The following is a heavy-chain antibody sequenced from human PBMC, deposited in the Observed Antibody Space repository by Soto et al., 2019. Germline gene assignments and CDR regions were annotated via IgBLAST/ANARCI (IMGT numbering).Heavy chain of an antibody. CDR2: ISGSGGGT. CDR3: AKEGRRGNYLFDFFAH. D-gene: IGHD1-7*01. CDR1: GFTFSPYA. Sequence: GGSLRLSCAASGFTFSPYAMSWVRQPPGQGLEWVSAISGSGGGTYYADSVKGRFTISRDNSKNTLYLQMNSLRAEDTAVYFCAKEGRRGNYLFDFFAHWGQGALVTVSS. J-gene: IGHJ4*01. V-gene: IGHV3-23*01.